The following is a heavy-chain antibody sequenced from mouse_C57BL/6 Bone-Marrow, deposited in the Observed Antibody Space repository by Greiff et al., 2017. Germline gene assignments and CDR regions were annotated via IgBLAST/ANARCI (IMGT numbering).Heavy chain of an antibody. CDR2: IDPPDSYT. CDR3: AIDYDERLAMDY. J-gene: IGHJ4*01. V-gene: IGHV1-69*01. D-gene: IGHD2-4*01. CDR1: GYTFTCYW. Sequence: VQLQQPGAELVMPGASVKLSCKASGYTFTCYWMHWVKQRHGHGLEWIGEIDPPDSYTNYNQKFKGKSTLTVDKSSSTAYMELSSLTSEDSAVYYGAIDYDERLAMDYWGQGTAVTVSS.